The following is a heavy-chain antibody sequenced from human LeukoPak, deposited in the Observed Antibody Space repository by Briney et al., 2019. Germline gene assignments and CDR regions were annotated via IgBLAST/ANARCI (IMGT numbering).Heavy chain of an antibody. Sequence: ASVKVSCKASGYTFTSYYMHWVRQAPGQGLEWMGIINPSGGSTNYAQKFQGRVTITADKSTSTAYMELSSLRSEDTAVYYCARDTTSYLDPWGQGTLVTVSS. V-gene: IGHV1-46*01. J-gene: IGHJ5*02. CDR2: INPSGGST. CDR1: GYTFTSYY. D-gene: IGHD1-14*01. CDR3: ARDTTSYLDP.